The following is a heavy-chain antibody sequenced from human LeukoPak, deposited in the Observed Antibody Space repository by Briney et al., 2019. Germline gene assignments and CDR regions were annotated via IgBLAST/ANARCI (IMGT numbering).Heavy chain of an antibody. Sequence: PSETLSLTCTVSGGSISSYYWSWIRQPPGKGLEWIGYIYYSGSTNYNPSLKSRVTISVDTSKNQFSLKLSSVTAADTAVYYCARQMGTAMDYYYYGMDVWGQGTTVTVSS. V-gene: IGHV4-59*08. CDR3: ARQMGTAMDYYYYGMDV. CDR1: GGSISSYY. CDR2: IYYSGST. D-gene: IGHD5-18*01. J-gene: IGHJ6*02.